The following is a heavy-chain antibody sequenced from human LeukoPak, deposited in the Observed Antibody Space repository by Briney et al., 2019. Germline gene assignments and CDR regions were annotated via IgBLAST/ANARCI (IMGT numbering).Heavy chain of an antibody. V-gene: IGHV3-74*01. J-gene: IGHJ4*02. CDR3: ARGAVAGTYFDY. CDR2: INTAGSST. CDR1: GFTVSRNYY. Sequence: GGSLRLSCAASGFTVSRNYYMNWVRQAPGKGLVWVSRINTAGSSTSYADSVKGRFTISRDNAKNTLYLQINSLRAEDTAVYYCARGAVAGTYFDYWGQGTLVTVSS. D-gene: IGHD6-19*01.